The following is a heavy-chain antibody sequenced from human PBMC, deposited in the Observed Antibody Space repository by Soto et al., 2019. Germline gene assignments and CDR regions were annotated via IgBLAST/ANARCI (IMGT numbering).Heavy chain of an antibody. J-gene: IGHJ5*02. CDR1: GYTFTSYY. CDR2: INPSGGST. V-gene: IGHV1-46*01. Sequence: ASVKVSCKASGYTFTSYYMHWVRQAPGQGLEWMGIINPSGGSTSYAQKFQGRVTMTRDTSTSTAYMELSSLRSEDTAVYYCAADRDVVVPAAMDHNWFDPWGQGTLVTVSS. D-gene: IGHD2-2*01. CDR3: AADRDVVVPAAMDHNWFDP.